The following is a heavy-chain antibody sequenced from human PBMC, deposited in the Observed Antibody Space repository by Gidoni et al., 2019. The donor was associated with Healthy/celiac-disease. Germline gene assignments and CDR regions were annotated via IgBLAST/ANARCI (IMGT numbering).Heavy chain of an antibody. J-gene: IGHJ3*02. CDR1: GYTFTGSY. V-gene: IGHV1-2*04. D-gene: IGHD2-2*01. CDR2: INPNSGGT. Sequence: QVQLVQSGAEVKKPGASVKVSCKASGYTFTGSYMHWVRQAPGQGLEWMGWINPNSGGTNYAQKFQGWVTMTRDTSISTAYMELSRLRSDDTAVYYCARQIVVVPAATDAPHYAFDIWGQGTMVTVSS. CDR3: ARQIVVVPAATDAPHYAFDI.